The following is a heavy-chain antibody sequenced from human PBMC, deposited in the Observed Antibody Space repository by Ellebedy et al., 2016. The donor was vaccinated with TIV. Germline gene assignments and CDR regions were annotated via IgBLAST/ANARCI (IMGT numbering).Heavy chain of an antibody. CDR3: ASRFLEWLS. CDR1: GFTFSGYY. J-gene: IGHJ4*02. Sequence: GESLKISCAGSGFTFSGYYMSWIRQAPGKGLEWVSSISSSSSYIYYADSVKGRFTISRDNAKNSLYLQMNSLRVEDTAVYYCASRFLEWLSWGQGTLVTVSS. V-gene: IGHV3-11*06. D-gene: IGHD3-3*01. CDR2: ISSSSSYI.